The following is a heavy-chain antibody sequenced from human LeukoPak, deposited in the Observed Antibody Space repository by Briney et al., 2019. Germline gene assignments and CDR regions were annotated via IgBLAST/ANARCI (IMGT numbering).Heavy chain of an antibody. CDR2: IYSSGST. CDR3: ARGFGYGGNSNY. CDR1: GGSLTYYY. Sequence: SETLSLTCTVSGGSLTYYYWSWIRRPPGEGLEWIGYIYSSGSTNYNPSLKSRVTISVDTSKNQFSLKLISVTAADTAVYYCARGFGYGGNSNYWGQGTLVTVSS. J-gene: IGHJ4*02. V-gene: IGHV4-59*01. D-gene: IGHD4-23*01.